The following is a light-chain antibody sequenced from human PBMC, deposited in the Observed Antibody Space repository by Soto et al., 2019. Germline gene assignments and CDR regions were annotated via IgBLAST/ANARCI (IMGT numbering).Light chain of an antibody. CDR1: QDIRNH. Sequence: DIQMTQSPSSLSASVGDRVTITCQASQDIRNHLNWYQQKPGKAPKLLIFDASNLETGVPSRFSGTGSGTDFTFTITALQPEDIATYYCQQYDNLPTFGQGTKLAIK. CDR2: DAS. J-gene: IGKJ2*01. V-gene: IGKV1-33*01. CDR3: QQYDNLPT.